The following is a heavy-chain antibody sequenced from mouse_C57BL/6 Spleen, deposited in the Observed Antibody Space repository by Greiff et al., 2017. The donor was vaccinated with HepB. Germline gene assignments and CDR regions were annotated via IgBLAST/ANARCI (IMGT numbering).Heavy chain of an antibody. CDR1: GFSLTSYG. J-gene: IGHJ2*01. CDR3: ARHGDGYYDYFDY. Sequence: VKLQQSGPGLVAPSQSLSITCTVSGFSLTSYGVHWVRQPPGKGLEWLVVIWRDGSTTYNSALKSRLSISKDNSKSQVFLKMNNLQTDDTAMYYCARHGDGYYDYFDYWGQGTTLTVS. D-gene: IGHD2-3*01. CDR2: IWRDGST. V-gene: IGHV2-6-1*01.